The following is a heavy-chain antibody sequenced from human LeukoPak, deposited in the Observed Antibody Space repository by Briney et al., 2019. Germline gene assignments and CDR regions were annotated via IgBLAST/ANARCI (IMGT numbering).Heavy chain of an antibody. CDR3: AKGAYSTTVNYFDY. V-gene: IGHV3-30*02. D-gene: IGHD4-17*01. CDR2: IRYDGSNK. CDR1: GFTFSSYG. Sequence: GGSLRLSCAASGFTFSSYGMHWVRRAPGKGLEWVAFIRYDGSNKYYADSVKGRFTISRDNSKNTLYLQMNSLRAEDTAVYYCAKGAYSTTVNYFDYWGQGTLVTVSS. J-gene: IGHJ4*02.